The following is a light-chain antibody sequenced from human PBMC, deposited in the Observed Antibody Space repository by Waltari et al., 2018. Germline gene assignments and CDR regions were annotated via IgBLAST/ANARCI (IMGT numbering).Light chain of an antibody. CDR3: ATWDDSLGGVV. Sequence: QSVLTQPPSASGTPGQRVTISCSGNSSNTGGNSVCWYQKVPGTAPKLLNYRDDQRPSGVPDRFSGSKSGTSASLAISGLRSEDESDYHCATWDDSLGGVVFGGGTKLTVL. CDR2: RDD. J-gene: IGLJ2*01. CDR1: SSNTGGNS. V-gene: IGLV1-47*01.